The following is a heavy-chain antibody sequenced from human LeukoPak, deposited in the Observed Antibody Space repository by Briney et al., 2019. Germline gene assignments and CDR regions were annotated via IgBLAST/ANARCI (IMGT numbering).Heavy chain of an antibody. CDR3: ASGSRGYCSGGSCYGGDY. Sequence: GGSLRLSCAASGFTFSSHSMNWVRQAPGKGLEWVSSISSSSSYIYYADSVKGRFTISRDNAKNSLYLQMNSLRAEDTAVYYCASGSRGYCSGGSCYGGDYWGQGTLVTVSS. J-gene: IGHJ4*02. CDR2: ISSSSSYI. CDR1: GFTFSSHS. D-gene: IGHD2-15*01. V-gene: IGHV3-21*01.